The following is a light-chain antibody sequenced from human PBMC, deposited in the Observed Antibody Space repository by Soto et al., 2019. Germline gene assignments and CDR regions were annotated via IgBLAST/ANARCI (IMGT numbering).Light chain of an antibody. V-gene: IGKV1-12*01. J-gene: IGKJ4*01. CDR1: QNIGNW. CDR2: AAS. CDR3: QQASSYPVT. Sequence: DIQMTQSPSSLSASVGQRITITCRASQNIGNWLAWYQQKPGQAPKFLISAASKLQGGVPSRFSGCGSGTEFILTISSLQPEDSAVYYCQQASSYPVTFGGGTKV.